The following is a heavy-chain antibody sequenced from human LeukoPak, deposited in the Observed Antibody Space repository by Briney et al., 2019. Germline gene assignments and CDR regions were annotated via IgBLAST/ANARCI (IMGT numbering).Heavy chain of an antibody. CDR1: GFTFSSYA. CDR2: ISGSGDIT. V-gene: IGHV3-23*01. J-gene: IGHJ4*02. CDR3: AKGPFIQLWSLYFDL. Sequence: PGGSLRLSCAASGFTFSSYAMTWLRQVPGKGLEWVSGISGSGDITNYEDSVKGRFTISRDNYKNTLYPQMNSLRSEDTAVYFCAKGPFIQLWSLYFDLWGQGTLVTVSS. D-gene: IGHD5-18*01.